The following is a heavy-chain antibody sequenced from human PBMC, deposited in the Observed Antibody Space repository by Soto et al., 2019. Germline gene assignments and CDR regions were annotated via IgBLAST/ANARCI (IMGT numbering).Heavy chain of an antibody. J-gene: IGHJ3*02. CDR3: ASWLGYSSGWDDAFDI. Sequence: GGSLRLSCAASGFTFSSYWMSWVRQAPGKGLEWVANIKQDGSEKYYVDSVKGRFTISRDNAKNSLYLQMNGLRAEDTAVYYCASWLGYSSGWDDAFDIWGQGTMVTVSS. CDR2: IKQDGSEK. CDR1: GFTFSSYW. V-gene: IGHV3-7*01. D-gene: IGHD6-19*01.